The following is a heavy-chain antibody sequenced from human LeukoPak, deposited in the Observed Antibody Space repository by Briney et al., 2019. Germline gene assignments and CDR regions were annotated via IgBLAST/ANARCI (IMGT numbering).Heavy chain of an antibody. CDR1: GGSISSYY. J-gene: IGHJ4*02. CDR3: ARVVRDRGVKGGYYFDY. Sequence: KPSETLSLTCTVSGGSISSYYWSWIRQPPGKGLEWIGYIYYSGSTYYNPSLKSRVTISVDTSKNQFSLKLSSVTAADTAVYYCARVVRDRGVKGGYYFDYWGQGTLVTVSS. D-gene: IGHD3-10*01. V-gene: IGHV4-59*06. CDR2: IYYSGST.